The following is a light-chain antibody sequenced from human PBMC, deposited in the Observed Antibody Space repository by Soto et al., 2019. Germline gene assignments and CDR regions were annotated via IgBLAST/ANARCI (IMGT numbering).Light chain of an antibody. CDR1: SSDVGGYKY. CDR3: SSYASSSPFV. Sequence: QSALTQPASVSWSPGQSITISCTGTSSDVGGYKYVSWYQQHPGKALILMIYDVSNRPSGVSIRFSGSKSGNTASLTISGLQAEDEADYYCSSYASSSPFVFGTGTKVTVL. J-gene: IGLJ1*01. CDR2: DVS. V-gene: IGLV2-14*01.